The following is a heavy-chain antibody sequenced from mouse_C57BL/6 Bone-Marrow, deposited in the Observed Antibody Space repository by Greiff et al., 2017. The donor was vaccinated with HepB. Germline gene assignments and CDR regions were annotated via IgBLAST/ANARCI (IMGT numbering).Heavy chain of an antibody. Sequence: EVKLVESGGGLVQPGGSLKLSCAASGFTFSSYGMSWVSQTPDKRLELVATINSNGGSTYYPDSVKGRFTISRDNAKNTLYLQMSSLKSEDTAMYYCARDDYWGQGTTLTVSS. J-gene: IGHJ2*01. CDR3: ARDDY. CDR2: INSNGGST. V-gene: IGHV5-6-3*01. CDR1: GFTFSSYG.